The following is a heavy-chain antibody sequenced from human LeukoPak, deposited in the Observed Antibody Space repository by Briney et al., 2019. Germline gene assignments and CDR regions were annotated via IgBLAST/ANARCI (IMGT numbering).Heavy chain of an antibody. CDR1: GFTFSSYS. D-gene: IGHD2-2*01. J-gene: IGHJ4*02. CDR2: ISSSSSYI. V-gene: IGHV3-21*01. CDR3: AAYCSSTSCYGGSDY. Sequence: PGGSLRLSCAASGFTFSSYSMNWVRQAPGEGLEWVSSISSSSSYIYYADSVKGRFTISRDNAKNSLYLQMNSLRAEDTAVYYCAAYCSSTSCYGGSDYWGQGTLVTVSS.